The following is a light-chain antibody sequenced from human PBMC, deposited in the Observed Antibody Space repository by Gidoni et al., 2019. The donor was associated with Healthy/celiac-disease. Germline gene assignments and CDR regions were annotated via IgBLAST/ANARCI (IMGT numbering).Light chain of an antibody. J-gene: IGKJ1*01. CDR2: GAS. CDR1: QCVSSSY. V-gene: IGKV3-20*01. CDR3: QQYGSSRWT. Sequence: EIVLTQSPGTLSLSPGERATLSCRASQCVSSSYLAWYQQKPGQAPRLLICGASSRATGIPDRFSGSESGTDFTLTISRLEPEDFAVYYCQQYGSSRWTFGQGTKVEIK.